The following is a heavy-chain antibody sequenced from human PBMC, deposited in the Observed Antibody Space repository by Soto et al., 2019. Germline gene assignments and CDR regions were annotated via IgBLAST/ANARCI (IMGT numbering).Heavy chain of an antibody. CDR1: GFTFSSYW. J-gene: IGHJ3*02. V-gene: IGHV3-74*01. Sequence: PGGSLRLSCAASGFTFSSYWMHWVRQAPGKGLVWVSRINSDGGSTSYADSVKGRFTISRDNAKNTLYLQMNSLRAEDTAVYYCAREGLYCSSTSCQGGAFDIWGQGTMVTVSS. D-gene: IGHD2-2*01. CDR3: AREGLYCSSTSCQGGAFDI. CDR2: INSDGGST.